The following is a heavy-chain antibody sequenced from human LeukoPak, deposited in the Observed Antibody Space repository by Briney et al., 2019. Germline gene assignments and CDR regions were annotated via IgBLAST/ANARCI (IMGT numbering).Heavy chain of an antibody. CDR1: GFTFKSYA. D-gene: IGHD6-6*01. J-gene: IGHJ4*02. Sequence: GGSLRLSCSASGFTFKSYAMHWVRQAPGKGLEYVSSINTNGANTYYADSAKGRFTISRDNSRNMVYVQMNSLTPEDTAVYYCVKGLDYSSSQMDSWGQGTLVTVSS. CDR3: VKGLDYSSSQMDS. CDR2: INTNGANT. V-gene: IGHV3-64*05.